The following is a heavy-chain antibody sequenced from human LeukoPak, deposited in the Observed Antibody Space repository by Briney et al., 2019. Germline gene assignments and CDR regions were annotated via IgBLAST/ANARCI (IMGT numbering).Heavy chain of an antibody. D-gene: IGHD3-22*01. CDR3: ATLISGYYYY. Sequence: GGSLRLSCAASGFTFSSYGMHWVRQAPGKGLEWVAVISYDGSNKYYADSVKGRFTISRDNSKNTLYLQMNSLRAEDTAVYYCATLISGYYYYWGQGTLVTVSS. CDR1: GFTFSSYG. CDR2: ISYDGSNK. V-gene: IGHV3-30*03. J-gene: IGHJ4*02.